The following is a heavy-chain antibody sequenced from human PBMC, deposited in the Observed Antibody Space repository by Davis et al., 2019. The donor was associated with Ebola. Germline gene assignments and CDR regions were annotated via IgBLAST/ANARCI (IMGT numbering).Heavy chain of an antibody. CDR2: ISYDGSNK. CDR1: GFTLSSYG. Sequence: GESLKISCAASGFTLSSYGMHWVRQAPGKGLEWVAVISYDGSNKYYADSVKGRFTISRDNSKNTLYLQMNSLRAEDTAVYYCAKETAGLGDYWGQGTLVTVSS. J-gene: IGHJ4*02. D-gene: IGHD2-21*02. V-gene: IGHV3-30*18. CDR3: AKETAGLGDY.